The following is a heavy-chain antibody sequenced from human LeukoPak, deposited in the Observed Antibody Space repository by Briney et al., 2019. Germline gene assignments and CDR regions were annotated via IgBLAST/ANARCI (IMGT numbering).Heavy chain of an antibody. J-gene: IGHJ4*02. CDR1: EFVFSDYY. V-gene: IGHV3-11*01. CDR2: ISSGGSTI. CDR3: AREMGGDYGSGTFFDL. Sequence: GGSLRPSCAASEFVFSDYYMSWVRQAPGKGLEWVSYISSGGSTIYYADSVKGRFTISRDNAKNSLYLQMNSLRAEDTAVYYCAREMGGDYGSGTFFDLWGQGNMVTVSS. D-gene: IGHD3-10*01.